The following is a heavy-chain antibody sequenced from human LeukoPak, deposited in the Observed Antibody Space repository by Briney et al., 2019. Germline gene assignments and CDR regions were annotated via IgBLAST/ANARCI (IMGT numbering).Heavy chain of an antibody. CDR3: ARDRYYVPDY. J-gene: IGHJ4*02. Sequence: GGSLRLSCAASGFSFSSSWMHWFRQGPGKGLVWVSRITSDGRTTIYADSVKGRFSISRDNSKNTLYLQMNSLRVDDTAVHYCARDRYYVPDYWGQGTLVTVSS. V-gene: IGHV3-74*01. D-gene: IGHD3-10*02. CDR2: ITSDGRTT. CDR1: GFSFSSSW.